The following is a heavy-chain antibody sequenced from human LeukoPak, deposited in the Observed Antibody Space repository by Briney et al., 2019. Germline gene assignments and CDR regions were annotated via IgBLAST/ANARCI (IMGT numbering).Heavy chain of an antibody. CDR2: INHSGST. J-gene: IGHJ4*02. V-gene: IGHV4-34*01. CDR3: ARGLSVDTTGYYFDY. Sequence: SETLSLTCAVYGGSFSGYYWSWIRQPPGKGLEWIGEINHSGSTNYNPSLKSRVTISVDTSKNQFSLKLSSVTAADTAVYYCARGLSVDTTGYYFDYWGQGTLVTVPS. D-gene: IGHD5-18*01. CDR1: GGSFSGYY.